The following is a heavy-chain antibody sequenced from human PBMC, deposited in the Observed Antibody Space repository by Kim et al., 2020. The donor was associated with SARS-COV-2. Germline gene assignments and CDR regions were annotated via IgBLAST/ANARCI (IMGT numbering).Heavy chain of an antibody. J-gene: IGHJ5*02. D-gene: IGHD2-21*02. V-gene: IGHV4-34*01. CDR3: ARVPYCGGDCYVEAWFDP. CDR2: INHSGST. CDR1: GGSFSGYY. Sequence: SETLSLTCAVYGGSFSGYYWSWIRQPPGKGLEWIGEINHSGSTNYNPSLKSRVTISVDTSKNQFSLKLSSVTAADTAVYYCARVPYCGGDCYVEAWFDPWGQGTLVTVSS.